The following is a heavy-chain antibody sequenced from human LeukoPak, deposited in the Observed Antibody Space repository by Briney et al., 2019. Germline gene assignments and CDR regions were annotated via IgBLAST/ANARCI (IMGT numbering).Heavy chain of an antibody. V-gene: IGHV3-15*01. Sequence: GGSLRLSCAASGFTFSNAWMSWVRQAPGKGLEWVGRIKSKTDGGTTDYAAPVKGRFTISRDDSKNTLYLQMNSLKTEDTAVCYCTTDSQHSGSSEFDYWGQGTLVTVSS. D-gene: IGHD1-26*01. CDR3: TTDSQHSGSSEFDY. J-gene: IGHJ4*02. CDR2: IKSKTDGGTT. CDR1: GFTFSNAW.